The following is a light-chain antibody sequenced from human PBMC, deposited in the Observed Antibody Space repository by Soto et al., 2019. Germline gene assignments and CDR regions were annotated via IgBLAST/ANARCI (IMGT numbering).Light chain of an antibody. Sequence: DVVMTQSPLSLPVTPGEPASISCRSSRSLLSSNGYNYLNWYLQKPGQSPQLLIYLGSNRASGVPDRFSGSGSGTDFTLKISRVEAEDVGVYYCAQGLQNPLTLGGGTKVDIK. CDR3: AQGLQNPLT. CDR1: RSLLSSNGYNY. CDR2: LGS. J-gene: IGKJ4*01. V-gene: IGKV2-28*01.